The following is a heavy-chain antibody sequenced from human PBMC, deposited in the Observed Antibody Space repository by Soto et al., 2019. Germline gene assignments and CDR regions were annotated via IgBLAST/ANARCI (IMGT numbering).Heavy chain of an antibody. D-gene: IGHD6-19*01. CDR2: LSGYNGNT. Sequence: QVQLVQSGAEVKKPGASVTVSCKTSGYTFSNYGINWVRQALGQGLGGWGGLSGYNGNTNYAQTVQGRVHMTTGTSTGTVYMELRSLKSDDTAIYYCSRFIMVGGWFDPNYYHGMDVWGQGTTVTVSS. V-gene: IGHV1-18*01. CDR1: GYTFSNYG. CDR3: SRFIMVGGWFDPNYYHGMDV. J-gene: IGHJ6*02.